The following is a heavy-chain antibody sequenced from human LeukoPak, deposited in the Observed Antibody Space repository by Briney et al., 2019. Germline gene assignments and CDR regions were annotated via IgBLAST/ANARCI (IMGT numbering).Heavy chain of an antibody. J-gene: IGHJ4*02. Sequence: PGGSLRLSCVVSGLTLSNYAMHWVRQAPGKGLEWVAVITDDGSAKFYADSVKGRFTISTDNSKRTLYLQMSSLRTEDTALYYCARDMDTIDYWGQGTLVSVSS. V-gene: IGHV3-30*04. CDR3: ARDMDTIDY. CDR2: ITDDGSAK. CDR1: GLTLSNYA. D-gene: IGHD5-18*01.